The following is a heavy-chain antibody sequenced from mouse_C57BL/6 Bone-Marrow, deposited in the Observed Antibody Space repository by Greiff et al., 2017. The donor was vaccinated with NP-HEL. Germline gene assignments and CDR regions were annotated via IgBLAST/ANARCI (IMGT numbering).Heavy chain of an antibody. CDR3: TTGGFAY. CDR2: IDPENGDT. J-gene: IGHJ3*01. CDR1: GFNIKDDY. V-gene: IGHV14-4*01. Sequence: VQLQQSGAELVRPGASVKLSCTASGFNIKDDYMHWVRQRPEQGLEWIGWIDPENGDTEYASKFQGKATITADTSSNTAYLQLSSLTSEDTAVYYCTTGGFAYWGQGTLVTVSA.